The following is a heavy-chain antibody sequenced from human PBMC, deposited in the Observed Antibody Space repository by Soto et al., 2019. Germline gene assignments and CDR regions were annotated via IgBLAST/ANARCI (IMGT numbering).Heavy chain of an antibody. D-gene: IGHD6-19*01. CDR2: GYSGGGT. V-gene: IGHV3-53*02. CDR1: GFIVTRNF. CDR3: ARVWYDSGWTHAFDI. J-gene: IGHJ3*02. Sequence: EVQLVETGGGLIQPGGSLTLSCAASGFIVTRNFMSWGRQAPGKGLEWVAVGYSGGGTNYADSVKGRFTISRDNSKNTVYLQMNSLRPDDTAVYYCARVWYDSGWTHAFDIWGQGTTVTVSS.